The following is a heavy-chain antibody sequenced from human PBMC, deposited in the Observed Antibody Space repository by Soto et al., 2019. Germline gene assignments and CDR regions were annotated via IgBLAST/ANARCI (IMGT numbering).Heavy chain of an antibody. Sequence: ASVKVSCKASGYTFTSYGISWVRQAPGQGLEWMGWISAYNGNTNYAQKLQGRVTMTTDTSTSTAYMELRSLRSDDTAVYYCARDLSSHLVRGVSDAFDIWRQGTMVTVSS. D-gene: IGHD3-10*01. V-gene: IGHV1-18*01. CDR2: ISAYNGNT. CDR1: GYTFTSYG. CDR3: ARDLSSHLVRGVSDAFDI. J-gene: IGHJ3*02.